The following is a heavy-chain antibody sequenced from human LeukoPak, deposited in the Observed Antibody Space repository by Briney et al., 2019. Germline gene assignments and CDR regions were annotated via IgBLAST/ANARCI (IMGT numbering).Heavy chain of an antibody. CDR3: AKTKTEQLIYGHYRHYYYMDV. Sequence: GGSLRLSCAADGFTFRSYVLHWVRHAPGKAREHLSHTSREGAREYYANSVKGRFNISRDNSRHTLYLQMDSHRPGDTGVYDCAKTKTEQLIYGHYRHYYYMDVWGKGTAVTVSS. CDR2: TSREGARE. V-gene: IGHV3-64*01. J-gene: IGHJ6*03. D-gene: IGHD4-17*01. CDR1: GFTFRSYV.